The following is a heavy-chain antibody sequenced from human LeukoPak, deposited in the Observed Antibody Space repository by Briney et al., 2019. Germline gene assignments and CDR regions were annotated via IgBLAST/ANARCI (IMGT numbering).Heavy chain of an antibody. Sequence: ASVKVSCKASGYTFTSYDINWVRQATGQGLEWMGWMNPNSGNTGYAQKFQGRVTITRNTSISTAYMELSSLRSEDTAVYYCARESAYYYDSSGYSFLDYWGQGTLVTVSS. CDR1: GYTFTSYD. V-gene: IGHV1-8*01. D-gene: IGHD3-22*01. CDR3: ARESAYYYDSSGYSFLDY. J-gene: IGHJ4*02. CDR2: MNPNSGNT.